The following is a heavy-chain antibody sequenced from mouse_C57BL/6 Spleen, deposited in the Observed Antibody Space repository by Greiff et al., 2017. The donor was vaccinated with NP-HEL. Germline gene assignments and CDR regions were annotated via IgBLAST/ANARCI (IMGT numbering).Heavy chain of an antibody. CDR1: GYTFTDYY. D-gene: IGHD2-10*02. V-gene: IGHV1-76*01. J-gene: IGHJ3*01. Sequence: VKLMESGAELVRPGASVKLSCKASGYTFTDYYINWVKQRPGQGLEWIARIYPGSGNTYYNEKFKGKATLTAEKSSSTAYMQLSSLTSEDSAVYFCARGGVWYGNYSFAYWGQGTLVTVSA. CDR2: IYPGSGNT. CDR3: ARGGVWYGNYSFAY.